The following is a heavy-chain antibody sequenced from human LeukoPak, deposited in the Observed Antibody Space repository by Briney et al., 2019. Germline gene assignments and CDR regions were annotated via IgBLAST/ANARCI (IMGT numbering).Heavy chain of an antibody. V-gene: IGHV1-2*04. Sequence: GSVKVSCTASGYIFTGYYMHWVRQAPGQGLEWMGWINPSSGSTNYAQKFQGSVALTRDTSITTFFMDLSRLRSDDTAVYYCARAYTYGPFDYWGQGTLVTVSS. J-gene: IGHJ4*02. CDR1: GYIFTGYY. CDR3: ARAYTYGPFDY. CDR2: INPSSGST. D-gene: IGHD5-18*01.